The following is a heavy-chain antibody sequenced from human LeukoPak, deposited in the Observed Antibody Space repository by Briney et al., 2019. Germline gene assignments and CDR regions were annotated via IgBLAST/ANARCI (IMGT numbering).Heavy chain of an antibody. J-gene: IGHJ6*02. V-gene: IGHV1-2*02. CDR2: GNPVSGGT. CDR3: ASLGATTLSYFGMDV. CDR1: GYTFADYY. D-gene: IGHD1-26*01. Sequence: GASVKVSCKASGYTFADYYMHWVRQAPGQGLEWMGWGNPVSGGTYYAQRFLGRVTMTRDSSISTVYMELSRLQSDDTAVYHCASLGATTLSYFGMDVWGQGTTVTVSS.